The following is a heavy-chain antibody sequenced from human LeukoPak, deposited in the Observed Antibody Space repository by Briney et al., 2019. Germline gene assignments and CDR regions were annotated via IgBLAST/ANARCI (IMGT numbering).Heavy chain of an antibody. D-gene: IGHD2-15*01. CDR2: IIPILGIA. CDR3: ARQGYCSGGSCKPNNWCDP. Sequence: ASVKVSCKASGGTFSSYTISWVRQAPGQGLEWMGRIIPILGIANYAQKFQGRVTITADKSTSTAYMELSSLRSEDTAVYYCARQGYCSGGSCKPNNWCDPWGQGTLVTVSS. CDR1: GGTFSSYT. V-gene: IGHV1-69*02. J-gene: IGHJ5*02.